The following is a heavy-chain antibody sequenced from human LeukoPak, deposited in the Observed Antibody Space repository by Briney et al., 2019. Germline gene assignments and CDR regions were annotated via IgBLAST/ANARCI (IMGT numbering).Heavy chain of an antibody. J-gene: IGHJ4*02. CDR1: GFTFSSYG. V-gene: IGHV3-7*01. CDR3: ARAGYSSGWDY. CDR2: IKQDGSEK. Sequence: GGSLRLSCAASGFTFSSYGMHWVRQAPGKGLEWVANIKQDGSEKYYVDSVKGRFTISRDNAENSLYLQMNSLRGEDTAVYFCARAGYSSGWDYWGQGTLVTISS. D-gene: IGHD6-19*01.